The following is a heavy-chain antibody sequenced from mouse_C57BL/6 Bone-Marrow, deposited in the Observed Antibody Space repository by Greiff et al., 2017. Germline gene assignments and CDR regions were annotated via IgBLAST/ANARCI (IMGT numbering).Heavy chain of an antibody. CDR2: ISYDGSN. Sequence: EVHLVESGPGLVKPSQSLSLTCSVTGYSITSGYYWNWIRQFPGNKLEWMGYISYDGSNNYNPSLKNRISITRDTSKNQFFLKLNSVTTEDTATYYCASNYPYFDYWGQGTTLTVSS. V-gene: IGHV3-6*01. CDR3: ASNYPYFDY. D-gene: IGHD2-1*01. CDR1: GYSITSGYY. J-gene: IGHJ2*01.